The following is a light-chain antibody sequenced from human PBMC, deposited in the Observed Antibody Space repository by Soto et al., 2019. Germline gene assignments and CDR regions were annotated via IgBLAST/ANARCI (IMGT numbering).Light chain of an antibody. J-gene: IGLJ3*02. CDR1: TSDVGGFDS. V-gene: IGLV2-14*01. Sequence: QSALTQPASVSGSPGQSITISCTVTTSDVGGFDSVSWYQQHPGTAPRVIIYEVSNRPSGVSYRFSGSKSANTASLTISGLQADDEADYYCSSYTTSNTWLFGGGTKVTVL. CDR3: SSYTTSNTWL. CDR2: EVS.